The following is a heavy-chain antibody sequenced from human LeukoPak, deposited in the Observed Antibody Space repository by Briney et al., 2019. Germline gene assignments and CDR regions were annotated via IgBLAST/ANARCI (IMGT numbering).Heavy chain of an antibody. Sequence: EASVKVSCKASGYTLTSYGISWVRQAPGQGLEWMGWISAYNGNTNYAQKLQGRVTMTTDTSTSTAYMELRSLKSDDTAVYYCARGGRIVGATRSFDYWGQGTLVTVSS. CDR2: ISAYNGNT. V-gene: IGHV1-18*01. CDR1: GYTLTSYG. D-gene: IGHD1-26*01. CDR3: ARGGRIVGATRSFDY. J-gene: IGHJ4*02.